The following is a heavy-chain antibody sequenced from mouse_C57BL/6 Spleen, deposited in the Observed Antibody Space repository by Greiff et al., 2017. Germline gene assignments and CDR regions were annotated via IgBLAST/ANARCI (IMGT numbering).Heavy chain of an antibody. V-gene: IGHV1-52*01. CDR1: GYTFTSYW. J-gene: IGHJ2*01. Sequence: QVQLKQPGAELVRPGSSVKLSCKASGYTFTSYWMHWVKQRPIQGLEWIGNIDPSDSETHYNQKFKDKATLTVDKSSSTAYMQLSSLTSEDSAVYYCAGGSGYYFDYWGQGTTLTVSS. D-gene: IGHD3-2*02. CDR2: IDPSDSET. CDR3: AGGSGYYFDY.